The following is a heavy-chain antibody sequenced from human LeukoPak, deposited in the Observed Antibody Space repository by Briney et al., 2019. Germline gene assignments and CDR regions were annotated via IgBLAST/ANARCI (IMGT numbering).Heavy chain of an antibody. V-gene: IGHV3-74*01. CDR3: ARGSYSSSCDY. J-gene: IGHJ4*02. Sequence: GGSLRLSCAASGFTFSSYWMHWVRQAPGKGLVWVSRISIDGSSTNYAGSVKGRFTISRDNAKNTLYLQMDSLRAEDTAVYYCARGSYSSSCDYWGQGTLVTVSS. CDR2: ISIDGSST. CDR1: GFTFSSYW. D-gene: IGHD6-13*01.